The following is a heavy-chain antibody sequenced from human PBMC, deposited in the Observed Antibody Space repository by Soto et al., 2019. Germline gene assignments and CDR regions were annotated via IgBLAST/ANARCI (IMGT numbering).Heavy chain of an antibody. CDR1: GGTFSSYA. Sequence: SVKVSCKASGGTFSSYAISWVRQAPGQGLEWMGGIIPIFGTANYAQKFQGRVTITADESTSTAYMELSSLRSEDTAVYYCARDPLPYYYGMDVWGQGTTVTVSS. CDR2: IIPIFGTA. V-gene: IGHV1-69*13. J-gene: IGHJ6*02. CDR3: ARDPLPYYYGMDV.